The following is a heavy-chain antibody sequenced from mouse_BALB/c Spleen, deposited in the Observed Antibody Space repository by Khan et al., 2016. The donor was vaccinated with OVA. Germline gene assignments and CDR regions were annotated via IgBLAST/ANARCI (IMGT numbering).Heavy chain of an antibody. Sequence: EVQLQESGPGLVKPSQSLSLTCTVTGYSITSDYAWNWIRQFPGNRLEWMGYITYSGITSYNPSLKSRISITRDTSKNQFFLQLNSVTTEDTATDYCARSGTISTVVVTDFDFWGQGTTLTVSS. V-gene: IGHV3-2*02. J-gene: IGHJ2*01. D-gene: IGHD1-1*01. CDR2: ITYSGIT. CDR1: GYSITSDYA. CDR3: ARSGTISTVVVTDFDF.